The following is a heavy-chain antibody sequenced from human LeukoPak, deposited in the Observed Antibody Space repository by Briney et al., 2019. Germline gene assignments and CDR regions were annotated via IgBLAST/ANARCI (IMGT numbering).Heavy chain of an antibody. CDR2: IRSKANSYAT. Sequence: GGSLRLSCAASGFTFSGSAMRWVRQASGKGLEWVGRIRSKANSYATAYAASVKGRFTISRDDSKNTAYLQMNSLKTEDTAVYYCTRRDNWAIWGQGTLVTVSS. D-gene: IGHD1-20*01. CDR1: GFTFSGSA. CDR3: TRRDNWAI. V-gene: IGHV3-73*01. J-gene: IGHJ4*02.